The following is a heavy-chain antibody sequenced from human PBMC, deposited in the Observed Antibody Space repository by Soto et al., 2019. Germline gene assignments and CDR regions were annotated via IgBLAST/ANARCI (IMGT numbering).Heavy chain of an antibody. V-gene: IGHV3-11*06. Sequence: GGSLRLSCAASGFTFSDYYMSWIRQAPGKGLEWVSYISSSSSYTNYADSVKGRFTISRDNAKNSLYLQMNSLRAEDTAVYYCARAIQDSSSSRGPDEQSYYYYYGMDVWGQGTTVTVSS. CDR3: ARAIQDSSSSRGPDEQSYYYYYGMDV. D-gene: IGHD6-6*01. CDR2: ISSSSSYT. J-gene: IGHJ6*02. CDR1: GFTFSDYY.